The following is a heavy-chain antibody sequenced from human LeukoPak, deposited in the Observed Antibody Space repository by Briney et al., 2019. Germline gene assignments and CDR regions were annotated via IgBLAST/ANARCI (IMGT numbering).Heavy chain of an antibody. CDR2: IYSGGST. CDR1: GFTASSNY. D-gene: IGHD3-22*01. J-gene: IGHJ4*02. V-gene: IGHV3-53*01. Sequence: PGGSLRLSCAASGFTASSNYMSWVRQAPGKGLEWVSVIYSGGSTYYADSVKGRSTISRDNSKNTLYLQMNSLRAEDTAVYYCAREGPDSSGFDYWGQGTLVTVSS. CDR3: AREGPDSSGFDY.